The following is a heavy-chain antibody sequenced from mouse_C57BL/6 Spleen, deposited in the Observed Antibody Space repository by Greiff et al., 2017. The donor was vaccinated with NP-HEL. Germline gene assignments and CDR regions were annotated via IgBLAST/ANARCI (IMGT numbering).Heavy chain of an antibody. CDR1: GYTFTSYW. J-gene: IGHJ4*01. CDR3: ARGMLLLRSPYYAMDY. Sequence: QVQLQQPGAELVMPGASVKLSCKASGYTFTSYWMHWVKQRPGQGLEWIGEIDPSDSYTNYNQKFKGKSTLTVDKSSSTAYMQRSSLTSEDSAVYYCARGMLLLRSPYYAMDYWGQGTSVTVSS. CDR2: IDPSDSYT. D-gene: IGHD1-1*01. V-gene: IGHV1-69*01.